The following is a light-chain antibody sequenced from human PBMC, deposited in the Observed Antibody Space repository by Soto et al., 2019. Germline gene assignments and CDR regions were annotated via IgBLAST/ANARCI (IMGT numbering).Light chain of an antibody. Sequence: DIQMTQSPSTLSASVGDRVTITCRASQSTSDWLAWYQQKPGKAPSILESGVPSRFSGSGSGTEFTLAISSLQPDDLATYYCQQYNSYSGTFGQGTKVDIK. J-gene: IGKJ1*01. V-gene: IGKV1-5*01. CDR3: QQYNSYSGT. CDR1: QSTSDW.